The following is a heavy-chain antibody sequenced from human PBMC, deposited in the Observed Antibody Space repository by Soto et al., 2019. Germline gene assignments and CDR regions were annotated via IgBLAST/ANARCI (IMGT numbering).Heavy chain of an antibody. CDR3: AKDGNLQTDDFWSGYYHYYYYYGMDV. Sequence: GGSLRLSCAASGFTFSSYAMSWVRQAPGKGLEWVSAISGSGGSTYYADSVKGRFTISRDNSKNTLYLQMNSLRAEDTAVYYCAKDGNLQTDDFWSGYYHYYYYYGMDVWGQGTTVTVSS. CDR2: ISGSGGST. V-gene: IGHV3-23*01. CDR1: GFTFSSYA. J-gene: IGHJ6*02. D-gene: IGHD3-3*01.